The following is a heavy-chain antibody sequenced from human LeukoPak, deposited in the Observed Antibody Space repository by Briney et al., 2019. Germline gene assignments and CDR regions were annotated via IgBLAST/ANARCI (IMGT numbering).Heavy chain of an antibody. CDR2: ITYDGYYK. CDR3: ARDLSPVVRASPMGY. CDR1: GFTFTNYG. V-gene: IGHV3-30*03. Sequence: GTSLRLSCAASGFTFTNYGMHWVRQAPAKGLEWVALITYDGYYKYYSDSVKGRFTISSDTSKNTLYLQMNSLRAEDTAVYYCARDLSPVVRASPMGYWGQGTPVTVSS. D-gene: IGHD3-10*01. J-gene: IGHJ4*02.